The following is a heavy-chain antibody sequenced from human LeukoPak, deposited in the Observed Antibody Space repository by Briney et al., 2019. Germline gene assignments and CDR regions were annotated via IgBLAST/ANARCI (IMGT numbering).Heavy chain of an antibody. CDR1: GGSISSSYYY. CDR2: IYYSGST. V-gene: IGHV4-39*01. Sequence: SETLSLTCTVSGGSISSSYYYWGWIRQPPGKGLEWIGSIYYSGSTYYNPSLKSRVTISVDTSKNQFSLKLRSVTAADTAVYYCARGDCSGGSCYSRSQTNFDYWGQGTLVTVSS. D-gene: IGHD2-15*01. CDR3: ARGDCSGGSCYSRSQTNFDY. J-gene: IGHJ4*02.